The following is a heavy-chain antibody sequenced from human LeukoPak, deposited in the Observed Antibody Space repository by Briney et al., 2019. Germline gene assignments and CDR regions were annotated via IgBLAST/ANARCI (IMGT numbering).Heavy chain of an antibody. J-gene: IGHJ3*02. CDR2: INPSGGST. CDR1: GYTFTSYY. CDR3: ARGWEYQPFDI. V-gene: IGHV1-46*01. D-gene: IGHD2-2*01. Sequence: GESLKISCKGSGYTFTSYYMHWVRQAPGQGLEWMGIINPSGGSTSYAQKFQGRVTMTRDTSTSTVYMELSSLRSEDTAVYYCARGWEYQPFDIWGQGTMVTVSS.